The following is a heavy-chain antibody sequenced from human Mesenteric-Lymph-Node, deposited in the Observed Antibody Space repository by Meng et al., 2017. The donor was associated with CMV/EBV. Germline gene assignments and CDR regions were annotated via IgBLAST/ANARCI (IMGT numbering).Heavy chain of an antibody. D-gene: IGHD2-21*01. CDR1: GFTFSSYS. CDR2: ISSSSSYI. CDR3: AREPFRAIPTYGMDV. Sequence: GGSLRPSCAASGFTFSSYSMNWVRQAPGKGLEWVSSISSSSSYIYYADSVKGRFTISRDNAKNSLYLQINSLGAEDTAVYYCAREPFRAIPTYGMDVWGQGTTVTVSS. J-gene: IGHJ6*02. V-gene: IGHV3-21*01.